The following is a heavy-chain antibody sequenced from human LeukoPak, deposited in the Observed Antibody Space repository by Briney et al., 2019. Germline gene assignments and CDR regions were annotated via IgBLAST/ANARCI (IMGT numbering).Heavy chain of an antibody. Sequence: PGGSLRLSCAASGFTFDDYAMHWVRQVPGKGLDWVAGISWNSGIIVYADSVKGRFTISRDSAKNSLYLQMNSLRPEDTALYYCAKVAAYGSGWYDSWGQGTLVTVSS. J-gene: IGHJ5*01. CDR3: AKVAAYGSGWYDS. CDR2: ISWNSGII. D-gene: IGHD6-19*01. CDR1: GFTFDDYA. V-gene: IGHV3-9*01.